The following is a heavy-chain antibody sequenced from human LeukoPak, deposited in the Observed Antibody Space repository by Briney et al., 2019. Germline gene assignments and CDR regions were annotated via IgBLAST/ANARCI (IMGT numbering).Heavy chain of an antibody. CDR2: INPSGGST. Sequence: ASVKVSCKTSGYTFTSYFMHWVRQAPGQGLEWMGIINPSGGSTSYAQKFQGRVTMTRDTSTSTVYMELSSLRYEDTAVYYCATLMTPATYFDYWGQGTLVTVSS. CDR3: ATLMTPATYFDY. D-gene: IGHD4-17*01. V-gene: IGHV1-46*01. J-gene: IGHJ4*02. CDR1: GYTFTSYF.